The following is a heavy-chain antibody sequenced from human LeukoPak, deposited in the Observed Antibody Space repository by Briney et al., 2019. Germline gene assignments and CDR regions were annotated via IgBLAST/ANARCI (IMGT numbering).Heavy chain of an antibody. D-gene: IGHD6-13*01. V-gene: IGHV4-34*01. CDR3: ARGGYSRSWYAPAPPLTRFDY. J-gene: IGHJ4*02. CDR1: GGSFSGYY. Sequence: SETLSLTCAVYGGSFSGYYWSWIRQPPGKGLEWIGEINHSGSTNYNPSLKSRLTISVDTSKNQFSLKLSSVTAADTAVYYCARGGYSRSWYAPAPPLTRFDYWGQGTLVTVSS. CDR2: INHSGST.